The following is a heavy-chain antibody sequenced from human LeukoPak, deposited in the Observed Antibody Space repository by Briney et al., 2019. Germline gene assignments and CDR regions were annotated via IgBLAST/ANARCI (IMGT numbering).Heavy chain of an antibody. J-gene: IGHJ4*02. CDR3: AGGRGGLLWFGEFNS. CDR2: IRSSSSYI. CDR1: RFTFLSYT. D-gene: IGHD3-10*01. Sequence: PGGSLRLSCAPSRFTFLSYTMNSVPQAPGKGLEWVSSIRSSSSYIYYADSVKGRFTISTDNAHKSLYMQMNSLRAEDTAVDYCAGGRGGLLWFGEFNSWGQGTVVTVSS. V-gene: IGHV3-21*01.